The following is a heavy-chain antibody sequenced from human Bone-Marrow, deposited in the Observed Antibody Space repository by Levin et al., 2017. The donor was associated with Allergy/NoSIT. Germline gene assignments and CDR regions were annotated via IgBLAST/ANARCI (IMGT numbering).Heavy chain of an antibody. V-gene: IGHV3-23*01. D-gene: IGHD2-8*02. CDR2: ISGSGGST. Sequence: GESLKISCAASGFTFSSYAMSWVRQAPGKGLEWVSAISGSGGSTYYADSVKGRFTISRDNSKNTLYLQMNSLRAEDTAVYYCANWKEDCTGGVCLGYYYYMDVWGKGTTVTVSS. J-gene: IGHJ6*03. CDR1: GFTFSSYA. CDR3: ANWKEDCTGGVCLGYYYYMDV.